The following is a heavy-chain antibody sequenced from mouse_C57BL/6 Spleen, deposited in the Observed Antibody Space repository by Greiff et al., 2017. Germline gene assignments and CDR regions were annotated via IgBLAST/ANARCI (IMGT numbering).Heavy chain of an antibody. V-gene: IGHV10-3*01. CDR3: VRERDYGGPNWFAY. CDR1: GFTFNTYA. D-gene: IGHD2-4*01. Sequence: EVQVVESGGGLVQPKGSLKLSCAASGFTFNTYAMHWVRQAPGKGLEWVARIRSKSSNYATYYADSVKDRFTISRDDSQSMLYLQMNNLKTEDTAMYYCVRERDYGGPNWFAYWGQGTLVTVSA. J-gene: IGHJ3*01. CDR2: IRSKSSNYAT.